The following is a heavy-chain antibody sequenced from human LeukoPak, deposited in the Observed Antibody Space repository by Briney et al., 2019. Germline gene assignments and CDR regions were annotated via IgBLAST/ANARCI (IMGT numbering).Heavy chain of an antibody. Sequence: ASVKVYCKASGYTFTSYYMHWVRQAPGQGLEWMGIINPSGGSTSYAQKFQDRVTMTRDMSTGTVYMELSSLRSEDTAVYYCARAPTRVSSAGDAFDIWGQGTMVTVSS. CDR2: INPSGGST. CDR3: ARAPTRVSSAGDAFDI. D-gene: IGHD6-6*01. V-gene: IGHV1-46*01. CDR1: GYTFTSYY. J-gene: IGHJ3*02.